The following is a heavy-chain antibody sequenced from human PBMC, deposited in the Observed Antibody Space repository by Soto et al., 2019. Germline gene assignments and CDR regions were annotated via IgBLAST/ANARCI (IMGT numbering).Heavy chain of an antibody. J-gene: IGHJ4*02. CDR3: ARATPTLVVPSVDY. V-gene: IGHV3-33*01. CDR1: GFTFSNYG. D-gene: IGHD3-22*01. CDR2: IRNDGSSK. Sequence: GGSLRLSCAASGFTFSNYGIHWVRQAPGKGLQWVAIIRNDGSSKYYADSVKGRFTISRDNSQNTVYLQMNSLRAEDTGVYYCARATPTLVVPSVDYWGQGTLVTVSS.